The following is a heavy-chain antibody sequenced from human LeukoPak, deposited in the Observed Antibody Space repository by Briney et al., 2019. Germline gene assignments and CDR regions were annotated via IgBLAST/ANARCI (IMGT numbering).Heavy chain of an antibody. CDR2: ISSSGSSI. D-gene: IGHD6-13*01. CDR3: AREATYSSSRDAFDI. Sequence: QPGGSLRLSCAASGFTFSSYEMNWVRQAPGKGLEWVSYISSSGSSIYYADSVKGRFTISRDNAKNSLYLQMNSLRAEDTAVYYCAREATYSSSRDAFDIWGQGTVVTVSS. J-gene: IGHJ3*02. CDR1: GFTFSSYE. V-gene: IGHV3-48*03.